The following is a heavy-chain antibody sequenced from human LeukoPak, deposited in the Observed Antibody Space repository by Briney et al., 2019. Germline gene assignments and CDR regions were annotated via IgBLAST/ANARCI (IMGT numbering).Heavy chain of an antibody. CDR2: IYYTGST. Sequence: SETLSLTCTVSGGSINNYYWSWVRQPPGAGLEWLAYIYYTGSTNYNPSLKTRLTISVDTSKNQFSLRLNSVTAADTAVYYCARGGRSCSYSPLYYYYYGMDVWGQGTTVTVSS. V-gene: IGHV4-59*08. D-gene: IGHD2-15*01. J-gene: IGHJ6*02. CDR3: ARGGRSCSYSPLYYYYYGMDV. CDR1: GGSINNYY.